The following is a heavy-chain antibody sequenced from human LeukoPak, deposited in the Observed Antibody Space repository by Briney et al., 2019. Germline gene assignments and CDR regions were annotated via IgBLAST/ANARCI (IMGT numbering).Heavy chain of an antibody. V-gene: IGHV4-4*07. CDR2: IYTTGST. D-gene: IGHD1-26*01. Sequence: SETLSLTCTVSGGSISSYYWSWIRQPAGKGLEWIGRIYTTGSTNYNPSLKSRITMSVDTSKNQFSLKLSSVTAADTAVYYCARSGSYSGPYVYWGQGTVVTVSS. CDR1: GGSISSYY. CDR3: ARSGSYSGPYVY. J-gene: IGHJ4*02.